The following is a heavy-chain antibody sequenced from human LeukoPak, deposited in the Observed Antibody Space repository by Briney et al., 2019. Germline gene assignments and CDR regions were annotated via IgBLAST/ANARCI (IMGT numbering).Heavy chain of an antibody. J-gene: IGHJ6*02. V-gene: IGHV3-23*01. CDR3: AKVSYDFWSGYYDTYYYYGMDV. Sequence: GGSLRLSCAASGFTFSSYGMHWVRQAPGKGLEWVSAISGSGGSTYYADSVKGRFTISRDNSKNTLYLQMNSLRAEDTAVYYCAKVSYDFWSGYYDTYYYYGMDVWGQGTTVTVSS. CDR1: GFTFSSYG. CDR2: ISGSGGST. D-gene: IGHD3-3*01.